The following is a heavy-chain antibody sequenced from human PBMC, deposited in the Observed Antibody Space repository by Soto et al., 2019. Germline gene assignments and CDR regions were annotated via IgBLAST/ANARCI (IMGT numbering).Heavy chain of an antibody. V-gene: IGHV4-31*02. J-gene: IGHJ3*02. D-gene: IGHD4-17*01. CDR2: IYYSGST. Sequence: LCGGSISSGGYYWSWIRQHPGKGLEWIGYIYYSGSTYYNPSLKSRVTISVDTSKNQFSLKLSSVTAADTAVYYCARWDYGGNHDAFDIWGQGTMVTVSS. CDR1: GGSISSGGYY. CDR3: ARWDYGGNHDAFDI.